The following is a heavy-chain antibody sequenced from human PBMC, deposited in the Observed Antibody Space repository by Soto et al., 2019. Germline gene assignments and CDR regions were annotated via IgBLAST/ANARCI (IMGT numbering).Heavy chain of an antibody. Sequence: PSETLSLTCTVSGGSISSYYWSWIRQPPGKGLEWIGYIYYSGSTNYNPSLKSRVTISVDTSKNQFSLKLSSVTAADTAVYYCARAGSNFFASGSYLPYYMDVWGKGSTVTVSS. CDR3: ARAGSNFFASGSYLPYYMDV. CDR1: GGSISSYY. CDR2: IYYSGST. D-gene: IGHD3-10*01. V-gene: IGHV4-59*01. J-gene: IGHJ6*03.